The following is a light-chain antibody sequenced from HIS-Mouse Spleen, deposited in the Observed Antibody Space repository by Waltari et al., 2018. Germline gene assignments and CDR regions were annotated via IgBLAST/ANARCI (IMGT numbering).Light chain of an antibody. J-gene: IGLJ2*01. Sequence: SYELTQPPSGSVSPGQTARITCSGDALPNKYAYWYQQKSGQAPVLVIYEDSKRPSGIPERFSGSSSGTMATLTISGAQVEDEADYYCYSTDSSGNHRVFGGGTKLTVL. CDR1: ALPNKY. V-gene: IGLV3-10*01. CDR3: YSTDSSGNHRV. CDR2: EDS.